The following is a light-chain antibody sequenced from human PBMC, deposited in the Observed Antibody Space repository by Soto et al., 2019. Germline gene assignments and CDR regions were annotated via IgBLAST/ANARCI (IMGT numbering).Light chain of an antibody. V-gene: IGKV3-15*01. Sequence: VLTQSPGTLSLSPGERASLSCRASQSISGTLAWYQQKPGQAPRLLIYGASTRATSFPARFSGSGSGTDFTLTISSLQSEDFAVYYCQQYNNWPWTFGQGTKVDIK. CDR2: GAS. J-gene: IGKJ1*01. CDR1: QSISGT. CDR3: QQYNNWPWT.